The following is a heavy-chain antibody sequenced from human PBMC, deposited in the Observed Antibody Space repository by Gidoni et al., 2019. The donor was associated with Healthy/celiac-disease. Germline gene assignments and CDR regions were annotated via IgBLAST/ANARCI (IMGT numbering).Heavy chain of an antibody. J-gene: IGHJ5*02. V-gene: IGHV4-59*01. D-gene: IGHD6-19*01. CDR3: ARNSRGCGDPFDP. CDR1: GGSIRSYY. Sequence: QVQLQESGPGLVKPSETLSLTCTVSGGSIRSYYWSWIRQPPGKGLEWIGYIYYSGSTNDNPSLKSRGTISVDTSKNQFSLKLSSVTAADTAVYYCARNSRGCGDPFDPWGQGTLVTVSS. CDR2: IYYSGST.